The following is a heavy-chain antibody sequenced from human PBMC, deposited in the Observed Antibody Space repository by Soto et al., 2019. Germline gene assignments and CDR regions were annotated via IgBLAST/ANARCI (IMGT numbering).Heavy chain of an antibody. CDR1: GGSFSGYY. D-gene: IGHD3-16*02. V-gene: IGHV4-34*01. Sequence: QVQLQQWGAGLLKPSETLSLTCAVYGGSFSGYYWSWIRQPPGKGLEWIGEINHSGSTNYNPSLKSRDTISVDTSKNQFSLKLSSVTAADTAVYYCARERGPFGGVIVRRSNWFDPWGQGTLVTVSS. J-gene: IGHJ5*02. CDR2: INHSGST. CDR3: ARERGPFGGVIVRRSNWFDP.